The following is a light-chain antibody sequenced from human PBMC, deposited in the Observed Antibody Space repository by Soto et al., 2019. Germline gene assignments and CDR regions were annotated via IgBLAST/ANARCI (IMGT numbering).Light chain of an antibody. Sequence: DLQMTQSPSSLSASVGDRVSITCRASQDIGSWVAWYQQKPGKGPKSLIFAASSLESGVSSRFSASGSGTDFTLTIDSLHPEDSATYYCQQYHTYPLSFGGGTKVEI. J-gene: IGKJ4*01. CDR2: AAS. CDR1: QDIGSW. CDR3: QQYHTYPLS. V-gene: IGKV1D-16*01.